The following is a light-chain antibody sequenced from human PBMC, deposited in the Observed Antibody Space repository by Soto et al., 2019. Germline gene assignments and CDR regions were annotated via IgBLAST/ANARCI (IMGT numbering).Light chain of an antibody. CDR3: QQYGSSGT. J-gene: IGKJ1*01. Sequence: TKSPAAVSASPRERVTRSCRASQSVRSTLAWYQHNPGHAPRLLIYGASNRATGIPDRFSGSGSGTAFTLTISSLEPEDFAVYYCQQYGSSGTFGQATKVDIK. CDR1: QSVRST. V-gene: IGKV3-20*01. CDR2: GAS.